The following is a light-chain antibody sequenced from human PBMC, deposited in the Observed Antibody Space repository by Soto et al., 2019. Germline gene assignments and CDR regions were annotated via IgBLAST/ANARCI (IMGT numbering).Light chain of an antibody. CDR3: QQYNNWLPLT. Sequence: EIVMTQSPATLSVSPGERATLSCRASQSISNNLAWYQQKPGQVPRLLIYGASTRATGIPARFSGSGSGTEFNLTISSLQSEDFAVYYCQQYNNWLPLTFGQGTKVEIK. V-gene: IGKV3-15*01. CDR1: QSISNN. CDR2: GAS. J-gene: IGKJ1*01.